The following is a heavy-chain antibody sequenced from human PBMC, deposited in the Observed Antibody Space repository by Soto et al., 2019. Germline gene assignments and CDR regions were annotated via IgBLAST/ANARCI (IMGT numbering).Heavy chain of an antibody. V-gene: IGHV3-11*06. J-gene: IGHJ6*02. CDR1: GFTFSDYY. Sequence: GGSLRLSCAASGFTFSDYYMSWIRQAPGKGLEWVSYISSSSSYTNYADSVKGRFTISRDNAKNSLYLQMNSLRAEDTAVYYCVVTVTSPGAQYYYYGMDVWGQGTTVTVSS. CDR2: ISSSSSYT. CDR3: VVTVTSPGAQYYYYGMDV. D-gene: IGHD4-17*01.